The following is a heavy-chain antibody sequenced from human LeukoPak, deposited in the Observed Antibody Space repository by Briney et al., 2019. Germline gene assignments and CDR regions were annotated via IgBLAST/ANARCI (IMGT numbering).Heavy chain of an antibody. J-gene: IGHJ3*02. CDR3: AKGVMTGRAFDI. CDR1: GFT. D-gene: IGHD1-14*01. V-gene: IGHV3-23*01. CDR2: ISGSGGST. Sequence: GGSLRLSCAASGFTMSWVRQAPGKGLEWVSGISGSGGSTSYADSVKGRFTISRDNSKNTLYLQMNSLRAEDTAAYYCAKGVMTGRAFDIWGQGTMVTVSS.